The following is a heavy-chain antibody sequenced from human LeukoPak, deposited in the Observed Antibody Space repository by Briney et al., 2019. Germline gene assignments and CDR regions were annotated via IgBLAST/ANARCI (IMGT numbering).Heavy chain of an antibody. CDR2: ITGSGDNT. CDR3: AKDPTPYVGASAD. V-gene: IGHV3-23*01. CDR1: GFTLSSYA. D-gene: IGHD1-26*01. Sequence: GGSLRLSCAASGFTLSSYAMSWVRQAPGKGLEWVSTITGSGDNTYYTDSVKGRFTFSRDNSKSTLYLQMNSLRAEDTAVYYCAKDPTPYVGASADWGQGTLVTVSS. J-gene: IGHJ4*02.